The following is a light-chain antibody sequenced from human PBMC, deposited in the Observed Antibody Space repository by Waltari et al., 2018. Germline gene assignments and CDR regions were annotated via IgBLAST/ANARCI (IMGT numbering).Light chain of an antibody. Sequence: IVLTQSPGTLSLSSGERATLSCRTSQSVTSISLAWYQEKLGQAPRHLIYGTSTRATGIPDRFSGSVSGTDFTLTISRLEPEDFAVYYCQQYDGEVVTFGGGTKVEI. V-gene: IGKV3-20*01. CDR2: GTS. CDR3: QQYDGEVVT. J-gene: IGKJ4*01. CDR1: QSVTSIS.